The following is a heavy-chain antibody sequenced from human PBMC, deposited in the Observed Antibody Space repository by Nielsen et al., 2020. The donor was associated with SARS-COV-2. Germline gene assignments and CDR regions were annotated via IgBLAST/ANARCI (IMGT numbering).Heavy chain of an antibody. CDR2: INTSGGST. V-gene: IGHV1-46*01. D-gene: IGHD3/OR15-3a*01. J-gene: IGHJ6*02. Sequence: ASVKVSCKASGFTFTSYYMHWVRQATGQGLEWMGIINTSGGSTSYAQKFQGRVTMTRDTSTSTVYMELTSDDTAVYYCARARATIFGLVMSYGMDVWGQGTTVAVSS. CDR3: ARARATIFGLVMSYGMDV. CDR1: GFTFTSYY.